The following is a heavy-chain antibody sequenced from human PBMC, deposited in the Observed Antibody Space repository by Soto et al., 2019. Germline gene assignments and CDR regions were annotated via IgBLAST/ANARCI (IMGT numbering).Heavy chain of an antibody. J-gene: IGHJ4*02. V-gene: IGHV1-69*06. CDR2: INPIFGTP. CDR3: AREGRHFDY. CDR1: GGTFSSYA. Sequence: SVKVSCKASGGTFSSYAISWVRQAPGQGLEWMGGINPIFGTPHYAQRYQGRVTITADTFTNTAYMELTRLTSDDTAVYFCAREGRHFDYWGQGXLVTVYS.